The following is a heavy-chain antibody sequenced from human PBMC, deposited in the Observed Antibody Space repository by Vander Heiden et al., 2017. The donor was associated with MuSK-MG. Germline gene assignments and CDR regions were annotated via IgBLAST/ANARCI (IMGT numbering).Heavy chain of an antibody. J-gene: IGHJ2*01. CDR3: VNGGNRGDVWYFDL. Sequence: QVQLQQWGAGLLRPSEPLSLTCAVYGRSLSGYYWTWIRQSPGMGREGIGEVDIVGSTNYNPSLKSRVTISIDTSKNQFSLKLSSVTAADTAVYSCVNGGNRGDVWYFDLWGRGTQVTVSS. D-gene: IGHD2-15*01. CDR2: VDIVGST. CDR1: GRSLSGYY. V-gene: IGHV4-34*01.